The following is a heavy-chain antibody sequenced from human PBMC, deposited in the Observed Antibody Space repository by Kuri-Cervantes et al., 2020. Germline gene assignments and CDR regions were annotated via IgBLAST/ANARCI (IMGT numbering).Heavy chain of an antibody. Sequence: SETLSLTCAVSGYSISSGYYWGWIRQPPGKGLEWIGSIYHSGSTYYNPSLKSRVTISVDTSKNQFSLKLSSVTAAGTAVYYCASSTGSGTFDYWGQGTLVTVSS. V-gene: IGHV4-38-2*01. D-gene: IGHD1-26*01. CDR2: IYHSGST. J-gene: IGHJ4*02. CDR1: GYSISSGYY. CDR3: ASSTGSGTFDY.